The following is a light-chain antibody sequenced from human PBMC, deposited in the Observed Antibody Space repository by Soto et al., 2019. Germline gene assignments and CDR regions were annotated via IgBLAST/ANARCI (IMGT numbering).Light chain of an antibody. J-gene: IGKJ1*01. CDR2: WAS. V-gene: IGKV4-1*01. Sequence: DIVMTQSPDSLAVSLGERATINCKSSQRVLYSSNNKNYLAWYQHKPGQPPKLLISWASTRESGVPDRFGGSGSGTDFTLTISSLQAEDVAVYDCQQYYSTPQTFGQGTKVEL. CDR1: QRVLYSSNNKNY. CDR3: QQYYSTPQT.